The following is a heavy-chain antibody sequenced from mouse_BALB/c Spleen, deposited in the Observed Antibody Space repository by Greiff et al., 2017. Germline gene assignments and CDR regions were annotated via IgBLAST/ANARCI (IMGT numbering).Heavy chain of an antibody. CDR3: ARGDRYDGYFDV. CDR1: GYAFSSSW. CDR2: IYPGDGDT. D-gene: IGHD2-14*01. J-gene: IGHJ1*01. V-gene: IGHV1-82*01. Sequence: QVQLQQSGPELVKPGASVKISCKASGYAFSSSWMNWVKQRPGQGLEWIGRIYPGDGDTNYNGKFKGKATLTADKSSSTAYMQLSSLTSVDSAVYFCARGDRYDGYFDVWGAGTTVTVSS.